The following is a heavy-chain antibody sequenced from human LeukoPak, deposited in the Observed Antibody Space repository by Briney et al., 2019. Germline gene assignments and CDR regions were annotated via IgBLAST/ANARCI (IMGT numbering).Heavy chain of an antibody. Sequence: GGSLRLSCTVSGFTVSSDSTSWVRQAPGKGLEWVSSISSSSSYINYADSVKGRFTISRDNAKNSLYLQMNSLRAEDTAVYYCARRYVSWFDPWGQGTLVTVSS. V-gene: IGHV3-21*01. CDR2: ISSSSSYI. CDR3: ARRYVSWFDP. CDR1: GFTVSSDS. J-gene: IGHJ5*02. D-gene: IGHD3-16*01.